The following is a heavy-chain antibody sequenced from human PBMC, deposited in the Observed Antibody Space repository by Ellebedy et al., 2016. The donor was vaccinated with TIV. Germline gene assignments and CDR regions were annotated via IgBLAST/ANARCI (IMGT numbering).Heavy chain of an antibody. CDR1: GFTFSSYA. CDR3: ARTYSSSWYPLGSYYYYGMDV. CDR2: IKQDGSEK. V-gene: IGHV3-7*01. D-gene: IGHD6-13*01. J-gene: IGHJ6*02. Sequence: GESLKISXAASGFTFSSYAMHWVRQAPGKGLEWVANIKQDGSEKYYVDSVKGRFTISRDNAKNSLYLQMNSLRAEDTAVYYCARTYSSSWYPLGSYYYYGMDVWGQGTTVTVSS.